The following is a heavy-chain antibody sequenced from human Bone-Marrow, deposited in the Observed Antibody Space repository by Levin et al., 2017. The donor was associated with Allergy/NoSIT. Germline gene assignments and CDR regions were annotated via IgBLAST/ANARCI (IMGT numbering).Heavy chain of an antibody. CDR2: ISYDGSNK. CDR3: ARDTCSGGSCYSYYFDY. Sequence: GGSLRLSCAASGFTFSSYAMHWVRQAPGKGLEWVAVISYDGSNKYYADSVKGRFTISRDNSKNTLYLQMNSLRAEDTAVYYCARDTCSGGSCYSYYFDYWGQGTLVTVSS. V-gene: IGHV3-30*04. D-gene: IGHD2-15*01. CDR1: GFTFSSYA. J-gene: IGHJ4*02.